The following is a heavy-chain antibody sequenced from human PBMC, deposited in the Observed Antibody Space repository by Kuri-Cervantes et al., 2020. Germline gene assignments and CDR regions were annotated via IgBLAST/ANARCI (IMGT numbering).Heavy chain of an antibody. D-gene: IGHD2-15*01. CDR2: ISYDGSNK. J-gene: IGHJ1*01. CDR1: GFTFSNAW. V-gene: IGHV3-30*03. CDR3: TRDEWWYEY. Sequence: GGSLRLSCAASGFTFSNAWMSWVRQAPGKGLEWVAVISYDGSNKYYADSVKGRFTISRDNSKNTLYLQMNSLKTEDTAVYYCTRDEWWYEYWGRGTLVTVSS.